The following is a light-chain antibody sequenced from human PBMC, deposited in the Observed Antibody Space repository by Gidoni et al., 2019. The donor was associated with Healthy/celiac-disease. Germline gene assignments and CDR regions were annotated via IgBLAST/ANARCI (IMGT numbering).Light chain of an antibody. CDR3: QRRSNWPSLT. V-gene: IGKV3-11*01. J-gene: IGKJ4*01. CDR1: QSVSSY. Sequence: EIVLTQSPATLPLTPGESATLSCRASQSVSSYIAWYQQKPGQAPRLLLYDASNRATGIPARFSGSGSGTDFTLTISSLGPEDFAVYYCQRRSNWPSLTFGGGTKVEIK. CDR2: DAS.